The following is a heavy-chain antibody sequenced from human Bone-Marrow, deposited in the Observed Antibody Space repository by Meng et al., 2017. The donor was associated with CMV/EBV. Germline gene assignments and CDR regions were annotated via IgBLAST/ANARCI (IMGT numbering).Heavy chain of an antibody. D-gene: IGHD3-22*01. CDR3: STRYYYTSGNGRGFDF. CDR1: GFTFGDYA. Sequence: GESLKISCTASGFTFGDYAMNWVRQAPGKGLVWVGFIRSKGYGGTTEYAASVKGRFTISRDDSKSNAYLQMNSLKTEDTAVYYCSTRYYYTSGNGRGFDFWGQGTLVTVSS. V-gene: IGHV3-49*04. CDR2: IRSKGYGGTT. J-gene: IGHJ4*02.